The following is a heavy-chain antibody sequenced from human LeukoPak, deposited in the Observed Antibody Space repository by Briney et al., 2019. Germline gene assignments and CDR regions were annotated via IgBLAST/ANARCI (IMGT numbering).Heavy chain of an antibody. CDR1: GFTLSSYS. V-gene: IGHV3-21*01. Sequence: GGSLRLSCAASGFTLSSYSMNWVRQAPGKGLEWVSSIGSTSSDISYADSVKGRFTISRDNSKNTLYLQMNNLRAEDTAVYYCARVRDSSSWYPAFDIWGQGTMVTVSS. D-gene: IGHD6-13*01. CDR3: ARVRDSSSWYPAFDI. J-gene: IGHJ3*02. CDR2: IGSTSSDI.